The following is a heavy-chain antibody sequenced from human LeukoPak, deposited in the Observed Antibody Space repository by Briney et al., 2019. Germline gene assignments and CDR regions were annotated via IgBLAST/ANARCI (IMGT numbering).Heavy chain of an antibody. Sequence: GASVKVSCKASGYTFTGYYMHWVRQAPGQGLEWMGWINPNSGGTNYAQKFQGRATMTRDTSISTAYMELSRLRSDDTAVYYCAREIAAAGTGNYFDYWGQGTLVTVSS. CDR3: AREIAAAGTGNYFDY. J-gene: IGHJ4*02. V-gene: IGHV1-2*02. CDR2: INPNSGGT. D-gene: IGHD6-13*01. CDR1: GYTFTGYY.